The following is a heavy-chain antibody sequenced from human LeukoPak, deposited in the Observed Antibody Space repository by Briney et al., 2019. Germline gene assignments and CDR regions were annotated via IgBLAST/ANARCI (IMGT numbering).Heavy chain of an antibody. D-gene: IGHD3-10*01. CDR1: GGTFSSYA. Sequence: ASVKVSCKASGGTFSSYAISWVRQAPGQGLEWMGGIIPIFGTANYAQKFQGRVTITADKSTSTAYMELSSLRSEDTAVYYCARGGYYGSGSYFYYWGQGTLVTVSS. CDR2: IIPIFGTA. V-gene: IGHV1-69*06. J-gene: IGHJ4*02. CDR3: ARGGYYGSGSYFYY.